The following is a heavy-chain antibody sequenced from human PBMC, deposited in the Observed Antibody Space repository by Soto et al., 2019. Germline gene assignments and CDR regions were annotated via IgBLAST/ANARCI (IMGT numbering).Heavy chain of an antibody. V-gene: IGHV1-18*01. CDR3: AREPYHVLLVNAPDLYGMDV. Sequence: QVQLVQSGAEVKKPGASVKVSCKASGYTFTTYDISWVRQAPGQGLEWMGRISTYNGNTNYPQSLQGRLTMTTDTSTITDYMELRSLRSDDTDVYYCAREPYHVLLVNAPDLYGMDVWGRGTTVIVSS. CDR1: GYTFTTYD. J-gene: IGHJ6*02. D-gene: IGHD2-8*01. CDR2: ISTYNGNT.